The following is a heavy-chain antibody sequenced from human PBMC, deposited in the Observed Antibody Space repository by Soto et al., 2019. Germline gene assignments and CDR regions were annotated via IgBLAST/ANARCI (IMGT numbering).Heavy chain of an antibody. CDR2: IWYDGSNK. V-gene: IGHV3-33*01. CDR1: GFTFSSYG. CDR3: ARDSFNNWNYALDY. J-gene: IGHJ4*02. Sequence: GGSLRLSCAASGFTFSSYGMHWVRQAPGKGLEWVAVIWYDGSNKYYADSVKGRFTISRDNSKNTLYLQMNSLRAEDTAVYYCARDSFNNWNYALDYWGQGTLVTVSS. D-gene: IGHD1-7*01.